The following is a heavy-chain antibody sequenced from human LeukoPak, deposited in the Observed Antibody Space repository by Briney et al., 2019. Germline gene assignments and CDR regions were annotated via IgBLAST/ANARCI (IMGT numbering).Heavy chain of an antibody. J-gene: IGHJ4*02. CDR1: GYSFTSYR. CDR3: ARQPLCSGGSCYSLEY. V-gene: IGHV5-51*01. D-gene: IGHD2-15*01. Sequence: GESLKISCKGSGYSFTSYRIGWVRQMPGKGLEWMGIIYPGDSDTRYSPSLQGQVTISADKSISTAYLQWSSLKASDTATYYCARQPLCSGGSCYSLEYWGQGTLVTVSS. CDR2: IYPGDSDT.